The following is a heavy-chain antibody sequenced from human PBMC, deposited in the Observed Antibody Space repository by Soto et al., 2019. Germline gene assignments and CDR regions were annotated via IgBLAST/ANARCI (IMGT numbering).Heavy chain of an antibody. CDR1: CGSISSYY. J-gene: IGHJ5*02. D-gene: IGHD3-3*01. CDR2: IYYSGST. CDR3: ARGGSFYVFWGGRWFAP. Sequence: SETLSLTCTVSCGSISSYYWSWIRQPPGKGLEWIGYIYYSGSTNYNPSLKSRVTISVDTSKNQFSLKLSSVTAADTAVYYCARGGSFYVFWGGRWFAPGGKGPLVTVPS. V-gene: IGHV4-59*01.